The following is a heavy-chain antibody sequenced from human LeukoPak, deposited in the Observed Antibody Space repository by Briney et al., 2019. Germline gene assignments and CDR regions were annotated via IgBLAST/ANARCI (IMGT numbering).Heavy chain of an antibody. D-gene: IGHD2-15*01. J-gene: IGHJ5*02. Sequence: PSETLSLTCAVYGGSFSGYYWSWIRQPPGKGLEWIGEINHSGSTNYNPSLNSRVTISVDTSKNQFSLKLSSVTAADTAVYYCARRILGIVVVVAATHTNNWFDPWGQGILVTVSS. CDR3: ARRILGIVVVVAATHTNNWFDP. CDR1: GGSFSGYY. CDR2: INHSGST. V-gene: IGHV4-34*01.